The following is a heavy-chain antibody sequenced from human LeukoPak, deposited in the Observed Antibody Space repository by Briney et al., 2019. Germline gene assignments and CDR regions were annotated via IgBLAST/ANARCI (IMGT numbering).Heavy chain of an antibody. V-gene: IGHV1-2*02. CDR2: INPNSGGT. CDR3: ARDWYYYDSSGTPYLDY. CDR1: GYTFTCYY. D-gene: IGHD3-22*01. J-gene: IGHJ4*02. Sequence: ASVKVSCKASGYTFTCYYMHWVRQAPGQGLEWMGWINPNSGGTNYAQKFQGRVTMTRDTSISTAYMELSRLRSDDTAVYYCARDWYYYDSSGTPYLDYWGQGTLVTVSS.